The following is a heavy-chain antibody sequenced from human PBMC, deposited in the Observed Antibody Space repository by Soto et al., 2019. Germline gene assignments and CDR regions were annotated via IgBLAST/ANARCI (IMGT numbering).Heavy chain of an antibody. CDR3: ARGDYSGQNFVY. D-gene: IGHD4-4*01. CDR1: GGSLTSADYY. V-gene: IGHV4-31*03. Sequence: QVQLQESGPGLVKPSQTLSLTCTVSGGSLTSADYYWSWIRQHPGKGLEGVGYIYYSGTTTYSPSLKSRVTISLDTSKNQFSLNLSSVTAADTAVYYCARGDYSGQNFVYWGQGTLVTVSS. J-gene: IGHJ4*02. CDR2: IYYSGTT.